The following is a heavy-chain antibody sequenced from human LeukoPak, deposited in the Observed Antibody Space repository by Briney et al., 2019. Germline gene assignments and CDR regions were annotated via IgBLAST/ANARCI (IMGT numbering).Heavy chain of an antibody. J-gene: IGHJ6*03. V-gene: IGHV1-18*01. CDR2: ISAYNGNT. CDR3: ARESTISTNYYYYYMDV. Sequence: ASVKVSCKASGYTFTSYGISWVRQAPGQGLEWMGWISAYNGNTNYAQKLQGRVTMTTDTSTSTAYMELSSLRSEDTAVYYCARESTISTNYYYYYMDVWGKGTTVTVSS. CDR1: GYTFTSYG. D-gene: IGHD3-3*01.